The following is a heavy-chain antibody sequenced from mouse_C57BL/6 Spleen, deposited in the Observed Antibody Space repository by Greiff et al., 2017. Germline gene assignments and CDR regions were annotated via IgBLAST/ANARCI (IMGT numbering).Heavy chain of an antibody. CDR3: ASYYGSSPLYFDY. CDR1: GYTFTSYW. J-gene: IGHJ2*01. V-gene: IGHV1-59*01. D-gene: IGHD1-1*01. CDR2: IDPSDSYT. Sequence: QVQLQQPGAELVRPGTSVKLSCKASGYTFTSYWMHWVKQRPGQGLEWIGVIDPSDSYTNYNQKFKGKARLTVDTSSSTAYMQLSSLTSEDSAVYYCASYYGSSPLYFDYWGQGTTLTVSS.